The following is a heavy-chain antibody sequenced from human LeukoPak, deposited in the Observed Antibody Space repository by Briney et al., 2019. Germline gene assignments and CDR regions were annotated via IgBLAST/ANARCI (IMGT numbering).Heavy chain of an antibody. CDR1: GFSFSTYA. CDR2: ITGSGGST. D-gene: IGHD6-6*01. V-gene: IGHV3-23*01. CDR3: AKGSSSSRPYYFDY. J-gene: IGHJ4*02. Sequence: GGSLSLSCAASGFSFSTYAMTWVRQAPGEGLEWVSAITGSGGSTYHADSVKGRFTISRDNCKNTLFLQMNSLRGEDTAVYYRAKGSSSSRPYYFDYWGQGTLVTVSS.